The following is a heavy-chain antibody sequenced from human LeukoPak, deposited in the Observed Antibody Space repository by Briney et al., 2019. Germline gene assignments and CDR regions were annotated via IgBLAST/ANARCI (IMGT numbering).Heavy chain of an antibody. CDR2: IKLDGSEK. Sequence: GGSLRLSCIASGFTFGKYWMSWVRQAPGKGLEWVANIKLDGSEKNYVDSVKGRFTISRDNTKNSLYLQMNSLRVEDTAVFYCARDQYDTWSRRGNFDSWGQGTLVIVSS. CDR3: ARDQYDTWSRRGNFDS. V-gene: IGHV3-7*03. J-gene: IGHJ4*02. CDR1: GFTFGKYW. D-gene: IGHD3-3*01.